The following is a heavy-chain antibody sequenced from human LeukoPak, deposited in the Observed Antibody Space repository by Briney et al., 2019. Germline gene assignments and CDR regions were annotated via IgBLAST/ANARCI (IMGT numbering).Heavy chain of an antibody. CDR2: IYYSGST. Sequence: SETLSLTCTVSGGSISSSSYYWGWICQPPGKGLEWIGSIYYSGSTYYNPSLKSRVTISVDTSKNQFSLKLSSVTAADTAVYYCARPAVAGTAPFDYWGQGTLVTVSS. CDR3: ARPAVAGTAPFDY. CDR1: GGSISSSSYY. J-gene: IGHJ4*02. V-gene: IGHV4-39*01. D-gene: IGHD6-19*01.